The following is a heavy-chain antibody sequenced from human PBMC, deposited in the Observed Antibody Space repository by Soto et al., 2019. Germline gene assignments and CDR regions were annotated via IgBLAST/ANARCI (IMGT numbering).Heavy chain of an antibody. D-gene: IGHD2-2*01. CDR1: GASISSYY. CDR2: IYYSGTT. Sequence: SETLSLTCTVSGASISSYYWSWIRQSPGKGLEWIGYIYYSGTTNYNPSLKSRVAISVDTSKNQFSLKLSSVTAADTAVYYCALYCSSTSCYGQWDYWGQGTLVTVSS. J-gene: IGHJ4*02. V-gene: IGHV4-59*01. CDR3: ALYCSSTSCYGQWDY.